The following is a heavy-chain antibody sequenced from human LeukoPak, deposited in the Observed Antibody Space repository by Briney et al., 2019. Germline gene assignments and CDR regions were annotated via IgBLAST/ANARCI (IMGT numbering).Heavy chain of an antibody. J-gene: IGHJ5*02. Sequence: SETLSLTCAVYGESLSGYYWSWIRQSPAKGLEWIGNIYYSGSTYFNPSLRSRVTISIDTSKNQFSLKLTSVTAADTAVYYCARDRLQLQSWGQGTLVTVSS. CDR1: GESLSGYY. V-gene: IGHV4-34*01. CDR3: ARDRLQLQS. CDR2: IYYSGST. D-gene: IGHD5-24*01.